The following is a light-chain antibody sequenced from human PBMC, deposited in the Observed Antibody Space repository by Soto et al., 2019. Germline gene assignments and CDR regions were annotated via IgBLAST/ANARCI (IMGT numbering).Light chain of an antibody. Sequence: EIVLTQSPATLSLSPGERATLSCRASQSVSSYLAWYQQKPGQAPRLLIYDASNRVTGIPARFSGSGSGTDFTLTISSLAPEDFAVYYCQQRSNWPPTFGQGTKVEIK. V-gene: IGKV3-11*01. CDR1: QSVSSY. CDR3: QQRSNWPPT. J-gene: IGKJ1*01. CDR2: DAS.